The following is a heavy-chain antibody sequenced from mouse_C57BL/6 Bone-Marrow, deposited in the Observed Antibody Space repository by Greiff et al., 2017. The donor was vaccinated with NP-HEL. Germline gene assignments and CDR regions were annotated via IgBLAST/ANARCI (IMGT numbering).Heavy chain of an antibody. Sequence: QVQLQQSGAELARPGASVKLSCKASGYTFTSYGISWVKQRPGQGLEWIGEIYPSSGNTYYNEKFKGKATLTADKSSSTAYMKLRSLTSEDSAVYFCGRSWDYSYLDYWGKGTSVTVSS. J-gene: IGHJ4*01. V-gene: IGHV1-81*01. D-gene: IGHD1-1*01. CDR3: GRSWDYSYLDY. CDR2: IYPSSGNT. CDR1: GYTFTSYG.